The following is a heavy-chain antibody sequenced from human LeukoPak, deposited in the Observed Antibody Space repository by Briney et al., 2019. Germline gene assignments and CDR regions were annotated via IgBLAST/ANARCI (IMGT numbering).Heavy chain of an antibody. CDR1: GYFISSGYY. CDR2: IHHSGST. J-gene: IGHJ5*02. Sequence: SETLSLTCTVSGYFISSGYYWGWIRQPPGKGLQWIGSIHHSGSTYYNPSLKSRVTISVDTSKNQFSLKLSSVTAADTAVYYCARAVTTYYWFDPWGQGTLVTVSS. V-gene: IGHV4-38-2*02. D-gene: IGHD4-17*01. CDR3: ARAVTTYYWFDP.